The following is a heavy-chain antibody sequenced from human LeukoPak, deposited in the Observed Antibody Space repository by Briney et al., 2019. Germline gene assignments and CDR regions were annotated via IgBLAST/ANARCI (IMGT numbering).Heavy chain of an antibody. CDR3: AKGSAYYYDSRAHLDAFDI. Sequence: GGSLRLSCAASGFTFDDYAMHWVRQAPGKGLEWVSGISWNSGSIGYADSVKGRFTISRDNAKNSLYLQMNSLRAEDTALYYCAKGSAYYYDSRAHLDAFDIWGQGTMVTVSS. D-gene: IGHD3-22*01. V-gene: IGHV3-9*01. CDR2: ISWNSGSI. J-gene: IGHJ3*02. CDR1: GFTFDDYA.